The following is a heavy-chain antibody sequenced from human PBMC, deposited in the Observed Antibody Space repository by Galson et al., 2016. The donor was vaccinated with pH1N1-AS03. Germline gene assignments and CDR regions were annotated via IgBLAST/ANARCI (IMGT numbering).Heavy chain of an antibody. CDR2: NHYTVNT. Sequence: SETLSLTCTVSGGAIDPQYWNWVRQSPGKGLEWIGYNHYTVNTKYHPSFDSRVTISGDTSKKQFSLKLSSVTAADTAVYYCGGWFLWDLFYWGQGTLVTVSS. CDR1: GGAIDPQY. D-gene: IGHD3-3*01. V-gene: IGHV4-59*11. CDR3: GGWFLWDLFY. J-gene: IGHJ4*02.